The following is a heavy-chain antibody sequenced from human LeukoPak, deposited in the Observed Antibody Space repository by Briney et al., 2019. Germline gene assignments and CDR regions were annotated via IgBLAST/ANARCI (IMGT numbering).Heavy chain of an antibody. D-gene: IGHD2-2*01. CDR1: GGTFSSYA. V-gene: IGHV1-69*13. J-gene: IGHJ6*02. Sequence: SVKVSFTASGGTFSSYAISWVRQAPGQGLEWMGGIIPIFGTANYAQKFQGRVTITADESTSTAYMELSSLRSEDTAVYYCTVPRQDIVVVPAAILLGDYYYYYGMDVWGQGTTVTVSS. CDR2: IIPIFGTA. CDR3: TVPRQDIVVVPAAILLGDYYYYYGMDV.